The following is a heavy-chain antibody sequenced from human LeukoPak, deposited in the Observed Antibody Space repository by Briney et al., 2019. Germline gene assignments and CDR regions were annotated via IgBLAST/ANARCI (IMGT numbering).Heavy chain of an antibody. D-gene: IGHD6-19*01. V-gene: IGHV3-66*01. J-gene: IGHJ4*02. CDR3: ATYSSAWYAVY. CDR2: IHPGGTI. Sequence: PGGSLRLSCAASGFTVSSKYMGWVRQAPGKGLEWVSVIHPGGTIYYADSVKGTFTISRDNSKNTLYLEMNTLRVEDTAVYYCATYSSAWYAVYWGQGTLVTVSS. CDR1: GFTVSSKY.